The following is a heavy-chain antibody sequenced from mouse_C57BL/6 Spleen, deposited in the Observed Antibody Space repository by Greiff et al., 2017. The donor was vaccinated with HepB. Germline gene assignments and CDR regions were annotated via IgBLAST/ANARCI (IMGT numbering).Heavy chain of an antibody. Sequence: VQLQQSGPGLVKPSQSLSLTCSVTGYSITSGYYWNWIRQFPGNKLEWMGYISYDGSNNYNPSLKNRISITRDTSKNQFFLKLNSVTTEDTATYYCAREGAQAWFAYWGQGTLVTVSA. J-gene: IGHJ3*01. V-gene: IGHV3-6*01. CDR2: ISYDGSN. D-gene: IGHD3-2*02. CDR1: GYSITSGYY. CDR3: AREGAQAWFAY.